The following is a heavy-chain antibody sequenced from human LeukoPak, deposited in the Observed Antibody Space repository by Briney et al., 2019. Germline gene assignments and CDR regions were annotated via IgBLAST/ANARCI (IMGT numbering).Heavy chain of an antibody. D-gene: IGHD3-22*01. CDR3: ARVAPYYDSSGYYFSHFDY. CDR1: GFTCSSYE. J-gene: IGHJ4*02. V-gene: IGHV3-48*03. CDR2: ISSSGSTI. Sequence: PGGSLRLSCAASGFTCSSYEMNWVRQAPGKGLEWVSYISSSGSTIYYADSVKGRFTISRDNAKNSLYLQMNSLRAEDTAVYYCARVAPYYDSSGYYFSHFDYWGQGTLVTVSS.